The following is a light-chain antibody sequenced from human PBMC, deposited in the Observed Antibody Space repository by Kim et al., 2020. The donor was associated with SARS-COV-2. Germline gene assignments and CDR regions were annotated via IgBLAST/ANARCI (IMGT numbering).Light chain of an antibody. CDR2: AAS. J-gene: IGKJ2*01. Sequence: AIQMTQSPSSVSASVGDRVTITCRASQGVGTDLVWYQQRPGKAPKLLIYAASSLESGVPSRFSGSGSGTEFTLTISSLQPEDFATYYCLQDYNYPFTFGQGTKLEI. CDR1: QGVGTD. V-gene: IGKV1-6*01. CDR3: LQDYNYPFT.